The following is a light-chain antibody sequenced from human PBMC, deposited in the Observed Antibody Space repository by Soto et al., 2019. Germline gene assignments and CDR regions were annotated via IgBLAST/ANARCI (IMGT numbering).Light chain of an antibody. J-gene: IGKJ1*01. CDR3: QQYGSSRWT. V-gene: IGKV1-5*03. CDR2: KAS. Sequence: TQMTQSPSTLSASVGDRVTITCRASQSISSWLAWYQQKPGKAPKLLIYKASTLKSGVPSRFSGSGSGTDFTLTISRLEPEDFAVYYCQQYGSSRWTFGQGTKVDIK. CDR1: QSISSW.